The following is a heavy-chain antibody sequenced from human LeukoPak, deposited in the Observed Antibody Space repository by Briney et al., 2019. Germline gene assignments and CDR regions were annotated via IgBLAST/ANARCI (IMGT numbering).Heavy chain of an antibody. CDR3: ARGPIAVAGTGFDY. CDR2: INHSGST. D-gene: IGHD6-19*01. CDR1: GGSFSGYY. V-gene: IGHV4-34*01. J-gene: IGHJ4*02. Sequence: SETLSLTCAVYGGSFSGYYWSWIRQPPGKGLEWIGEINHSGSTNYNPSLKSRVTISVDTSKNQFSLKLGSVTAADTAVYYCARGPIAVAGTGFDYWGQGTLVTVSS.